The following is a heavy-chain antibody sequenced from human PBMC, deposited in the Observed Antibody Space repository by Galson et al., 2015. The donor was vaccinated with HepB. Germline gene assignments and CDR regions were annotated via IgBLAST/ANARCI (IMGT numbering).Heavy chain of an antibody. CDR1: GFTFSGFW. J-gene: IGHJ4*02. V-gene: IGHV3-7*03. CDR3: ARSIWFGELIDY. D-gene: IGHD3-10*01. CDR2: INQDGSEK. Sequence: SLRLSCAASGFTFSGFWMSWVRQAPGKGLEWVANINQDGSEKYYMDSVKGRITLSRDNAKNSLYLQMNSLRAEDTAVYYCARSIWFGELIDYWGQGALVTVSS.